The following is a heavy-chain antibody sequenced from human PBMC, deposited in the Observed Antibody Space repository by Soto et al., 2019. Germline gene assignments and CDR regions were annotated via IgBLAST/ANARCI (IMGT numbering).Heavy chain of an antibody. D-gene: IGHD6-19*01. V-gene: IGHV3-33*01. CDR3: ARGQWLVRRLPYFDY. J-gene: IGHJ4*02. Sequence: GGSLRLSCAASGFTFSSYGMHWVRQAPGKGLEWVAVIWYDGSNKYYADSVKGRFTISRDNSKNTLYLQMNSLRAEDTAVYYCARGQWLVRRLPYFDYWGQGTLVTVSS. CDR2: IWYDGSNK. CDR1: GFTFSSYG.